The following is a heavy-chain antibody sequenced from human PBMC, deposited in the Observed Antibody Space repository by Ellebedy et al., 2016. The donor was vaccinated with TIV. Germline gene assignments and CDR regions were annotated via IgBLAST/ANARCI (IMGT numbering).Heavy chain of an antibody. CDR2: IIPIFGTA. D-gene: IGHD6-6*01. V-gene: IGHV1-69*06. Sequence: ASVKVSCKASGGTFSSYAISWVRQAPGQGLEWMGGIIPIFGTANYAQKFQGRVTITADKSTSTAYMELSSLRSEDTAVYYCARVAARSFVRTFDYWGQGTLVTVSS. CDR1: GGTFSSYA. CDR3: ARVAARSFVRTFDY. J-gene: IGHJ4*02.